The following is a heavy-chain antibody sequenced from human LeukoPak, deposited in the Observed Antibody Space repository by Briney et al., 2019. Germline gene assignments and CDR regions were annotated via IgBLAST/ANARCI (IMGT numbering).Heavy chain of an antibody. Sequence: PGGSLRLSCAASGFTFSSYAMHWVRQAPGKGLEWVAVISYDGSNKYYADSVKGRFTISRDNSKNTLYLQMNSLRAEDTAVYYCARDASNHYDILTGYYNPYAFDIWGQGTMVTVSS. J-gene: IGHJ3*02. CDR2: ISYDGSNK. D-gene: IGHD3-9*01. CDR1: GFTFSSYA. V-gene: IGHV3-30-3*01. CDR3: ARDASNHYDILTGYYNPYAFDI.